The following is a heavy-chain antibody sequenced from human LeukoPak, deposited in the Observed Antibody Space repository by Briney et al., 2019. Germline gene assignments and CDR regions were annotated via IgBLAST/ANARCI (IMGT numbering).Heavy chain of an antibody. J-gene: IGHJ4*02. D-gene: IGHD3-16*02. V-gene: IGHV4-59*01. CDR2: IYYTGTT. Sequence: SEPLLLTCRDSGGPIRSNDCSWVRQSAGKGQEWIGYIYYTGTTNYNPSLKSRVTISVDTSKDQFSLKLSSVTAADTAVYFCATNAPLGDLSLNYWGPGTLVTVSS. CDR1: GGPIRSND. CDR3: ATNAPLGDLSLNY.